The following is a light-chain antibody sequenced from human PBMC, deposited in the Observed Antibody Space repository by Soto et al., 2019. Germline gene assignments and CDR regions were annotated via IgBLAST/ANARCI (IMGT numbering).Light chain of an antibody. Sequence: QPVLTQSPSASASLGASVKLTCTLSSGHSSYAIAWHQQQPEKGPRYLMKVNSDGSHSKGDGIPDRFSGSSSGAERYLTISSLQSEDEADYYCQTWGTGPWVFGGGNKLTVL. CDR2: VNSDGSH. J-gene: IGLJ3*02. V-gene: IGLV4-69*01. CDR1: SGHSSYA. CDR3: QTWGTGPWV.